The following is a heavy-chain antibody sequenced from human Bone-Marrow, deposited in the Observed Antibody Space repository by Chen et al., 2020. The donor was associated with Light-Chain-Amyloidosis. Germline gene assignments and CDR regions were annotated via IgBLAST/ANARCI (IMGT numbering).Heavy chain of an antibody. CDR2: MNREGSVI. Sequence: EVQLVESGGGLVQPGGSLRLSCEASGFTFSNFWMHWVRQAPGKGLVWVARMNREGSVITHADYVKGRFTISRDNAKNPLYLQMNSLRVEDTAVYYCVNDYGGPFDFWGQGTLVTVSS. J-gene: IGHJ4*02. V-gene: IGHV3-74*01. D-gene: IGHD4-17*01. CDR3: VNDYGGPFDF. CDR1: GFTFSNFW.